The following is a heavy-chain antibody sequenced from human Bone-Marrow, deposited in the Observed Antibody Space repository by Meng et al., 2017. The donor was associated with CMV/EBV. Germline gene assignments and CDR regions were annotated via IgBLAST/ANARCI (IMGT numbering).Heavy chain of an antibody. CDR3: ARDLRHQLLYGYYYGMDV. J-gene: IGHJ6*02. Sequence: GESLKISCSASGFTFSSYGMSWVRQAPGKGLEWVANIKQDGSEKYYVDSVKGRFTISRDNAKNSLYLQMNSLRAEDTAVYYCARDLRHQLLYGYYYGMDVWGQGTTVTVSS. CDR1: GFTFSSYG. D-gene: IGHD2-2*02. V-gene: IGHV3-7*01. CDR2: IKQDGSEK.